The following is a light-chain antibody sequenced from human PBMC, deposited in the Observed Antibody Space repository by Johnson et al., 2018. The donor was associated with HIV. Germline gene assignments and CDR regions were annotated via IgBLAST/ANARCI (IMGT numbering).Light chain of an antibody. CDR3: GTWDTSRIAYV. CDR2: END. Sequence: SVLTQPPSVSAAPGQKVTISCSGSSSNIGNNYVSWYQQLPGTAPKLLIYENDKRPSGIPDRFSGSKSGTSATLGITGLQTGDEADYYCGTWDTSRIAYVFGTGTKVTVL. CDR1: SSNIGNNY. V-gene: IGLV1-51*02. J-gene: IGLJ1*01.